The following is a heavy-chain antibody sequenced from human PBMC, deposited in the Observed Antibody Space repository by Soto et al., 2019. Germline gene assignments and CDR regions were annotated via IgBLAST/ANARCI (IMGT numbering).Heavy chain of an antibody. Sequence: EVQMVESGGGSVQPGGSLRLSCAASGFTFSSYWMHWVRQAPGKGLVWVSRIKNDGSITSYADSVKGRFTISRDNAKKTLYLQMNSLRAEDTAVYYCAKSDWFDPWGQGTLVTVSS. V-gene: IGHV3-74*01. CDR3: AKSDWFDP. CDR2: IKNDGSIT. J-gene: IGHJ5*02. CDR1: GFTFSSYW.